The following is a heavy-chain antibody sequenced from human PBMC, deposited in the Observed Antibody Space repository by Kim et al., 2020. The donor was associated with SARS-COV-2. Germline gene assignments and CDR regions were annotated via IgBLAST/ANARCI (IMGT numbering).Heavy chain of an antibody. CDR2: IYTSGST. Sequence: SETLSLTCTVSGGSISSYYWSWIRQPAGKGLEWIGRIYTSGSTNYNPSLKSRVTMSVDTSKNQFSLKLSSVTAADTAVYYCARDGGTRITIFGVVPEGMDVWGKGTTVTVSS. CDR1: GGSISSYY. J-gene: IGHJ6*04. V-gene: IGHV4-4*07. CDR3: ARDGGTRITIFGVVPEGMDV. D-gene: IGHD3-3*01.